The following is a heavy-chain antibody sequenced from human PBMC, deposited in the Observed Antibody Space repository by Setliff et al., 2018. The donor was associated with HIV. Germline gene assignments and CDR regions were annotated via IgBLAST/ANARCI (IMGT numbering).Heavy chain of an antibody. CDR3: TIPASSLAPN. J-gene: IGHJ4*02. Sequence: SETLSLTCAVSGYSISSDYFWGWIRQSPGKGLEWIGNIYYSGSTYYSPSLQSRVIISVDTSNNQISLKLTSVTAADTAVYYCTIPASSLAPNWGRGTQVTVSS. CDR1: GYSISSDYF. CDR2: IYYSGST. V-gene: IGHV4-38-2*01.